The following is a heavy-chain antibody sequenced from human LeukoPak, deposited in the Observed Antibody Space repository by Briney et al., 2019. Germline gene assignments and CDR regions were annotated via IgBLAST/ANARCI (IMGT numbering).Heavy chain of an antibody. CDR2: IRYDGSNK. V-gene: IGHV3-30*02. J-gene: IGHJ4*02. CDR3: AKDILGLWTLDY. Sequence: GGSLRLSCAASGFTFSSYGMHWVRQAPGKGLEWVAFIRYDGSNKYYADSVKGRFTISRDNSKNTLFLQMNSLRAEDTAVYYCAKDILGLWTLDYWGQGTLVTVSS. CDR1: GFTFSSYG. D-gene: IGHD3/OR15-3a*01.